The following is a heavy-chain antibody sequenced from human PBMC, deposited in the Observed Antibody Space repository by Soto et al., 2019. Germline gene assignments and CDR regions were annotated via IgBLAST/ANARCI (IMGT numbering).Heavy chain of an antibody. D-gene: IGHD3-9*01. V-gene: IGHV3-30-3*01. J-gene: IGHJ4*02. CDR1: GFTFSSYA. CDR3: ARDWVDDWDFDY. Sequence: ESGGGVVQPGRSLRLSCAASGFTFSSYAMHWVRQAPGKGLEWVAVISYDGSNKYYADSVKGRFTISRDNSKNTLYLQMNSLRAEDTAVYYCARDWVDDWDFDYWGQGTLVTVSS. CDR2: ISYDGSNK.